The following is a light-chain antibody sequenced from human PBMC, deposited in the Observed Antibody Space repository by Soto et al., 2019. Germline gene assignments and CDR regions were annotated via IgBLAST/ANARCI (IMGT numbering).Light chain of an antibody. Sequence: QSALTQPASVSGSPGQSIAISCTGSSXDVGIYNYVSWYQQHPGKVPKLIIYEVTNRPSGVSNRFSGSKSGNTASLTISGLQAEDEADYSCSSYTTSSTRVLGTGTKVTVL. CDR3: SSYTTSSTRV. V-gene: IGLV2-14*01. CDR2: EVT. J-gene: IGLJ1*01. CDR1: SXDVGIYNY.